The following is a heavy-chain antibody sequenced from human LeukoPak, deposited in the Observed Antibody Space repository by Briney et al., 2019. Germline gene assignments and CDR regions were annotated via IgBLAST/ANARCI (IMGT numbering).Heavy chain of an antibody. V-gene: IGHV4-34*01. CDR2: INHSGST. J-gene: IGHJ3*02. Sequence: PSETLSLTCAVYGGSFSGYYWSWIRQPPGKGLEWIGEINHSGSTNYNPSLKSRVTISVDTSKNQFSLKLSSVTAADTAVYYCAREGSYPAFDIWDQGTMVTVSS. D-gene: IGHD3-10*01. CDR3: AREGSYPAFDI. CDR1: GGSFSGYY.